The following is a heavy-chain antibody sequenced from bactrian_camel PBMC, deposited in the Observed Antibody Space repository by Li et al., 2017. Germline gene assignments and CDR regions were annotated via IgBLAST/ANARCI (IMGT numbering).Heavy chain of an antibody. V-gene: IGHV3S40*01. CDR1: LTAFRGYD. D-gene: IGHD2*01. CDR2: INSGGGST. Sequence: QLVESGGGLVQPGRSLKLSCAASLTAFRGYDMTWVRQAPGKGLEWVSAINSGGGSTYYADSVKGRFTISRDNTKNTVYLQLNSLKTEDTAVYYCATASEWTHKDWGQGTQVTGS. CDR3: ATASEWTHKD. J-gene: IGHJ4*01.